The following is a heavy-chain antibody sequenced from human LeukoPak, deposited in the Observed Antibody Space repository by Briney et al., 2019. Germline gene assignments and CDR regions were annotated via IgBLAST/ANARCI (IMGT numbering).Heavy chain of an antibody. CDR2: IYTSGST. J-gene: IGHJ6*02. CDR3: ARDRPSGSGSSFSLGMDV. D-gene: IGHD3-10*01. V-gene: IGHV4-4*07. Sequence: SETLSLTCSVSGGSISNYYWSWIRQPAGKGLEWIGRIYTSGSTKYNPSLKSRVTMSLDKSKNQFSLKLSSVIAADTAVYYCARDRPSGSGSSFSLGMDVWGQGTTVTVSS. CDR1: GGSISNYY.